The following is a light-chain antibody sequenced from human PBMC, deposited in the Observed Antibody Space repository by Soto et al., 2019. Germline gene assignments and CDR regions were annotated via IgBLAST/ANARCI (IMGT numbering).Light chain of an antibody. CDR3: QQSFSPLWT. Sequence: DIQMTQSPSSLSASVGDRVTITCRASKSISNYLNWYQQKPGKAPKLLIYAASSMQSGVPSRFSGSGSETDFTLTISSLQPDDSATYYCQQSFSPLWTFGQGTKVEV. J-gene: IGKJ1*01. CDR1: KSISNY. CDR2: AAS. V-gene: IGKV1-39*01.